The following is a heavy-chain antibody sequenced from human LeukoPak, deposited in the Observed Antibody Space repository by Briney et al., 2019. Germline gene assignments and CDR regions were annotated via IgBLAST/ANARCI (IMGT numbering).Heavy chain of an antibody. Sequence: GESLKISCKGSGYSFTTYWIGWVRQMPGKGLEWMGIIYPGDSDSRYNPSFQGQVTISADKSISTAYLQWSSLKASDSAMYYCAKGRVSGSYYSPHDYWGQGTLVSVSS. J-gene: IGHJ4*02. CDR2: IYPGDSDS. CDR1: GYSFTTYW. V-gene: IGHV5-51*01. D-gene: IGHD3-10*01. CDR3: AKGRVSGSYYSPHDY.